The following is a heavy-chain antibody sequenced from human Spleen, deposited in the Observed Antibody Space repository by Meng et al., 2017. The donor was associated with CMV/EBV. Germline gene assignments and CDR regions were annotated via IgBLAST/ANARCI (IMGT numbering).Heavy chain of an antibody. Sequence: GESLKISCAASGFTVSSYAMHWVRQAPGKGLEWVAVISNDGIDKYYPDSVRGRFTISRDNSKSTLYLQMNSLRGEDTAVYYCASTQLGYYVFDHWGQGTLVTVSS. CDR2: ISNDGIDK. D-gene: IGHD1-26*01. CDR3: ASTQLGYYVFDH. CDR1: GFTVSSYA. J-gene: IGHJ4*02. V-gene: IGHV3-30*04.